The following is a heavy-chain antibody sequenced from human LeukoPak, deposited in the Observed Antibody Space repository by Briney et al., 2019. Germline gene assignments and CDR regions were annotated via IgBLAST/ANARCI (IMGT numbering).Heavy chain of an antibody. CDR1: GFRFGDYW. Sequence: GGSLRLSCAASGFRFGDYWMTWARHIPGKGLEWVANIKRDGAEKHYAESVEGRFIISRDNAKNSLFLEMDGLKVEDTAVYYCARVGAWDLQRVFEYWGQGTLVTVSS. CDR2: IKRDGAEK. CDR3: ARVGAWDLQRVFEY. V-gene: IGHV3-7*01. D-gene: IGHD1-26*01. J-gene: IGHJ4*02.